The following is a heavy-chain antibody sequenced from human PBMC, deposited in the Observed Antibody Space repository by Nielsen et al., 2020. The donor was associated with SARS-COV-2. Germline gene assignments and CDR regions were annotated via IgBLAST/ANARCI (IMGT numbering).Heavy chain of an antibody. CDR2: IKHDGSEK. V-gene: IGHV3-7*01. J-gene: IGHJ4*02. CDR1: GFTFSSYA. D-gene: IGHD3-3*01. Sequence: GGSLRLSCAASGFTFSSYAMSWFRQAPGKGLEWVANIKHDGSEKYYVDSVKGRFTISRDNAKNSMSLQMNSLTAEDTAVYYCARVAFWSGYDYWGQGALVTVSS. CDR3: ARVAFWSGYDY.